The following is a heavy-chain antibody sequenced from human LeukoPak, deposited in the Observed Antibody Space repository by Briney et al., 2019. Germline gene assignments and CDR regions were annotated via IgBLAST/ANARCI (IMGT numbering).Heavy chain of an antibody. CDR2: INAYNGNT. CDR3: ARYQYYYDSSGYYGGDY. V-gene: IGHV1-18*01. J-gene: IGHJ4*02. D-gene: IGHD3-22*01. Sequence: ASVKVSCKASGYTFTSCGISWVRQAPGQGLDGMGLINAYNGNTNYAQKLQGRVTMTPDTSTNTAYMELRSLISDDTAVYYCARYQYYYDSSGYYGGDYWGQGTLVTVSS. CDR1: GYTFTSCG.